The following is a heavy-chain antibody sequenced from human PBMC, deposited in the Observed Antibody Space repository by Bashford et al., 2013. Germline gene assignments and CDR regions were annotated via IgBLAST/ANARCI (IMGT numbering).Heavy chain of an antibody. D-gene: IGHD2-15*01. CDR1: GDSITSGNYY. V-gene: IGHV4-31*11. Sequence: SETLSLTCAVSGDSITSGNYYWSWVRQRPGKGLEWIAYIHYSGDRLLHTFPFKSRLTISVDTSKNQFSLKLNSVTAADTAVYFCARVVMIVVPGATQPPFWFDPPPGGPGTLVTVSS. CDR3: ARVVMIVVPGATQPPFWFDPPP. J-gene: IGHJ4*02. CDR2: IHYSGDR.